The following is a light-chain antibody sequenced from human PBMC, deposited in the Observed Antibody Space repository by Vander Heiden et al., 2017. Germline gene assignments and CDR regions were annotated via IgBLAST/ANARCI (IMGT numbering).Light chain of an antibody. J-gene: IGKJ1*01. CDR2: GAS. CDR3: QQYGSSGKT. CDR1: QSVSSSY. V-gene: IGKV3-20*01. Sequence: EIVFTPSPGTLSLSPGERATLSCRASQSVSSSYLAWYQQKPGQAPRLLIYGASSRATGIPDRFSGSGSGTDFTLTISRLEPEDFAVYYCQQYGSSGKTFGQGTKVEIK.